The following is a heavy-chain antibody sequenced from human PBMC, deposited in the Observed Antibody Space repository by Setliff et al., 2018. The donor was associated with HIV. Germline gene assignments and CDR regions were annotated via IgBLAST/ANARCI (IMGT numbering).Heavy chain of an antibody. D-gene: IGHD3-10*01. V-gene: IGHV4-38-2*02. CDR2: IYHSGRT. Sequence: SETLSLTCTVSDYSISSGYFWGWIRQPPGKGLEWIGTIYHSGRTYYNPSLKSRVTIPLDTARNQFSLKVSSVTAADTAVYYCARLFTTSRWGSYYSPPDYWGQGTLVTVSS. CDR3: ARLFTTSRWGSYYSPPDY. J-gene: IGHJ4*02. CDR1: DYSISSGYF.